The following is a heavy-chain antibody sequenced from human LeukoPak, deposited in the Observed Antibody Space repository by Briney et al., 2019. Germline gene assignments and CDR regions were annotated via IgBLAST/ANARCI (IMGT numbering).Heavy chain of an antibody. CDR1: GYSISSGYS. Sequence: SSETLSLTCTVSGYSISSGYSWGWIRQPPGRGLEWIGSIYHSGNTYYNPSLKRRVTISVDTSKNQFSLNLSSVTAADTAVYYCARARRQWLVGANIRGDNPPYYYDYWGQGILVTVSS. V-gene: IGHV4-38-2*02. J-gene: IGHJ4*02. CDR2: IYHSGNT. CDR3: ARARRQWLVGANIRGDNPPYYYDY. D-gene: IGHD6-19*01.